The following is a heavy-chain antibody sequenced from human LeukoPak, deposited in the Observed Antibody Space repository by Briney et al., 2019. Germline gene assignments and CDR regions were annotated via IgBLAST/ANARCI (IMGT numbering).Heavy chain of an antibody. CDR3: ARERKCWENPHDY. Sequence: GRSLRLSCAASGFTFSSYAMHWVRQAPGKGLEWVAVISYDGSNKYHADSVKGRFTISRDNSKNTLYLQMNSLRAEDTAVYYCARERKCWENPHDYWGQGTLVTVSP. CDR1: GFTFSSYA. J-gene: IGHJ4*02. D-gene: IGHD1-26*01. CDR2: ISYDGSNK. V-gene: IGHV3-30-3*01.